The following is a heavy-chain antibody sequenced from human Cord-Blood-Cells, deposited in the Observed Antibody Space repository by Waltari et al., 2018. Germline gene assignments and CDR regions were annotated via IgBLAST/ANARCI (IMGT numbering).Heavy chain of an antibody. J-gene: IGHJ3*02. Sequence: PGQGLEWMGVIIPIFGTANYAQKFQGRVTITADESTSTAYMELSSLRSEDTAVYYCARDLTGTDAFDIWGQGTMVTVSS. CDR2: IIPIFGTA. CDR3: ARDLTGTDAFDI. D-gene: IGHD7-27*01. V-gene: IGHV1-69*01.